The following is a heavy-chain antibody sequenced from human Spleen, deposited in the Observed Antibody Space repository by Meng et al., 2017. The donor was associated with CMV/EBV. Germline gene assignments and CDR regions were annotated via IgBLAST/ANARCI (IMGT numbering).Heavy chain of an antibody. J-gene: IGHJ5*02. Sequence: GGSLRLSCAASGFTFSSYWMHWVRQAPGKGLVWVSRINSDGSSSSYADSVKGRFTISRDNAKNTLYLQMNSLRAEDTAVYYCARGDWNYVFGGFDPWGQGTLVTVSS. CDR2: INSDGSSS. CDR1: GFTFSSYW. V-gene: IGHV3-74*01. CDR3: ARGDWNYVFGGFDP. D-gene: IGHD1-7*01.